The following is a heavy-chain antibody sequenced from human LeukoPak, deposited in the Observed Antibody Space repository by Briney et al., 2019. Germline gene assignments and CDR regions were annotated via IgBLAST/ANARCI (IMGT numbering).Heavy chain of an antibody. D-gene: IGHD6-13*01. J-gene: IGHJ4*02. CDR3: ARQRVAAAKGFDY. Sequence: SETLSLTCTVSGGSISSSTYYWGWIRQPPGKGLEWIGSIYYSGSTYYNPSLKSRVTISVDTSKNQFSLKLSSVTAADTAVYYCARQRVAAAKGFDYWGQGTLVTVSS. CDR1: GGSISSSTYY. CDR2: IYYSGST. V-gene: IGHV4-39*01.